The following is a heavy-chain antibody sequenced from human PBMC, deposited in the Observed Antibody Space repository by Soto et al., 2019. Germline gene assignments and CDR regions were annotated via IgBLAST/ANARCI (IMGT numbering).Heavy chain of an antibody. J-gene: IGHJ4*02. CDR2: ITSSSSYI. CDR1: GFTFSLYS. V-gene: IGHV3-21*01. D-gene: IGHD3-22*01. Sequence: GGSLRLSCAASGFTFSLYSMIWVRQAPGKGLEWVASITSSSSYIYYEDSLKGRFTISRDDAKNSLFLQLDSLRAEDTAVYFCVRARSTDSRPDYWGQGTLVTVSS. CDR3: VRARSTDSRPDY.